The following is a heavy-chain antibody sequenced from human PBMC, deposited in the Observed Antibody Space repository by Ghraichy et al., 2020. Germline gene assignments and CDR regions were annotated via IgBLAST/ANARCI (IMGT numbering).Heavy chain of an antibody. V-gene: IGHV3-74*01. J-gene: IGHJ4*02. Sequence: GGSLRLSCAASGFTFSSYWMHWVRQAPGKGLVWVSRINSDGSSTSYADSVKGRFTISRDNAKNTLYLQMNSLRADDTAVYYCARGGRDKWNDVYDLDYWGQGTLVTV. CDR1: GFTFSSYW. CDR3: ARGGRDKWNDVYDLDY. CDR2: INSDGSST. D-gene: IGHD1-1*01.